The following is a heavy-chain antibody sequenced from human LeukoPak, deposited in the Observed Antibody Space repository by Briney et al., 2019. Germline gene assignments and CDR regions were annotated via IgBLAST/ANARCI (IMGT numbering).Heavy chain of an antibody. CDR3: ARDKGELLWSDAFDI. CDR1: GYTFTGYY. CDR2: INPNSGGT. V-gene: IGHV1-2*02. Sequence: ASVEVSCKASGYTFTGYYMHWVRQAPGQGLEWMEWINPNSGGTNYAQKFQGRVTMTRDTSISTAYMELSRLRSDDTAVYYCARDKGELLWSDAFDIWGQGTMVTVSS. J-gene: IGHJ3*02. D-gene: IGHD3-10*01.